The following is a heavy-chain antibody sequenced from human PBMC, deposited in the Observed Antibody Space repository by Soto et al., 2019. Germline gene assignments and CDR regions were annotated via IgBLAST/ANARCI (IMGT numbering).Heavy chain of an antibody. CDR3: ARDVAFGQDSAWWFDL. V-gene: IGHV3-33*01. D-gene: IGHD3-10*01. Sequence: QVQLVESGGGVVQPGRSLRLSCAASGFAFNSYGMHWVRQAPGKGLEWVAIIWYDGSNKYYADSVKGRFTISRDNSRNMVYLEMDSLRAEDTAMFYCARDVAFGQDSAWWFDLWGRGTLVTVSS. J-gene: IGHJ2*01. CDR1: GFAFNSYG. CDR2: IWYDGSNK.